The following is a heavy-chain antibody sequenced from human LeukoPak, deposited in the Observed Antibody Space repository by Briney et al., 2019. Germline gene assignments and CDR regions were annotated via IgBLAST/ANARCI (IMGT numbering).Heavy chain of an antibody. V-gene: IGHV3-21*01. Sequence: PGGSLRLSCAASGFTFSSYSMNWVRQAPGKGLEWVSSISSSSSYIYYADSVKGRFTISRDNAKNSLYLQMNSLRAEDTAVYYCARDWDGDFGVDYMDVWGKGTTVTVSS. D-gene: IGHD3-3*01. CDR2: ISSSSSYI. CDR3: ARDWDGDFGVDYMDV. CDR1: GFTFSSYS. J-gene: IGHJ6*03.